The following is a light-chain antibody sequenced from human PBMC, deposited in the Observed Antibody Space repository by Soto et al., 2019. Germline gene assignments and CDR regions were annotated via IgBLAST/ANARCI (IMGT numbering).Light chain of an antibody. Sequence: DIVLTQTPLSSPVTLGQPASISCRSSESLLHSDGKTYLSWLQQRPGQPPRLLIYKVSNRLSGVPDRFRGSGAGTYFTLKISRVEADDVGVYYCFQATQYPPYTFGQGTKLEIE. V-gene: IGKV2-24*01. CDR1: ESLLHSDGKTY. CDR2: KVS. CDR3: FQATQYPPYT. J-gene: IGKJ2*01.